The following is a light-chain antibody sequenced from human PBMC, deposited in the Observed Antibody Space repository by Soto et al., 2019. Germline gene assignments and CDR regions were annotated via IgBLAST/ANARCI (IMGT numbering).Light chain of an antibody. Sequence: DIVMTPSPDSLAVSLGERATINCKSSQSILYSDNKKNYLAWYQHKPGQPPNLLIYWASTRASGVPDRFSGSGSGTDFTLTISSLQTEDVAVYYWQQYYDAPRTFGQGTKVEIK. J-gene: IGKJ2*01. CDR3: QQYYDAPRT. V-gene: IGKV4-1*01. CDR1: QSILYSDNKKNY. CDR2: WAS.